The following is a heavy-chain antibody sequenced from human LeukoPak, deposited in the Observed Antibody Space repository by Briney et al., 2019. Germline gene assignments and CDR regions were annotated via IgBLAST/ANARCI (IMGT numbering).Heavy chain of an antibody. CDR3: ARTSEDTGYGDFDY. V-gene: IGHV4-31*03. CDR1: GGSINTGGYY. CDR2: IHYSGST. D-gene: IGHD4-17*01. Sequence: SETLSLTCTVSGGSINTGGYYWSWIRRHPGKGLEWIGFIHYSGSTYYNPSLRSRVTMSVDTSENQFSLEVTSVTAADTAVYYCARTSEDTGYGDFDYWGQGTLVTVSS. J-gene: IGHJ4*02.